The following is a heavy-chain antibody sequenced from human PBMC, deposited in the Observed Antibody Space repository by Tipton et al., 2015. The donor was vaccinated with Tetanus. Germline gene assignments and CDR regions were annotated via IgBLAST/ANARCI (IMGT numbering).Heavy chain of an antibody. CDR3: ASHLGSCTSTSCQPFAY. V-gene: IGHV4-4*02. CDR2: IFHDGTT. D-gene: IGHD2-2*01. CDR1: GVSISTSDW. Sequence: SLRLSCAVSGVSISTSDWWSWVRQPPGKGLEWIGEIFHDGTTNYNPSLKSRVTISVGKSKSQFSLKWTSVTAADTAVYYCASHLGSCTSTSCQPFAYWGQGTLVTVSS. J-gene: IGHJ4*02.